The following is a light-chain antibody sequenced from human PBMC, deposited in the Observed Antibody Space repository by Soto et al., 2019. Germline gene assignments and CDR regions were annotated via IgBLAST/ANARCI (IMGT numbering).Light chain of an antibody. CDR2: AAS. CDR1: QGISRW. V-gene: IGKV1-12*01. Sequence: DIQMTQSPSSVSASVGDRVTITCRASQGISRWLAWYQQKKGKAPKLLIYAASSLQSGVPSRLRGSGYGTDLTITISSMQNEDFATYYCQQANSFPLTFGGGTKVDIK. CDR3: QQANSFPLT. J-gene: IGKJ4*01.